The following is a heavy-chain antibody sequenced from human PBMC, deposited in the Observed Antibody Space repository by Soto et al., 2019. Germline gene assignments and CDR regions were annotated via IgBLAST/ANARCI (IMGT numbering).Heavy chain of an antibody. CDR1: GFNISSYA. CDR3: AKGYDVVVVADPYFDY. J-gene: IGHJ4*02. Sequence: GLSMRLSCAASGFNISSYASSWVRKAQGKGLEWVSAISGSRGSTYYADSVKGRFTISRDNSKNTLYLQMNSLRAEDTAVYYCAKGYDVVVVADPYFDYWGQGTLVSVS. D-gene: IGHD2-15*01. CDR2: ISGSRGST. V-gene: IGHV3-23*01.